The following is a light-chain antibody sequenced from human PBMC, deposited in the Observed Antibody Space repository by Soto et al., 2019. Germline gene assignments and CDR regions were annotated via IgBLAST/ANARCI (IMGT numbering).Light chain of an antibody. CDR3: QSYDSSLSLYV. CDR2: GNS. Sequence: QSVLTQPPSVSGAPGQRVTISCTGSSSNIGAGYDVHWYQQLPGTAPKLIIYGNSNRPSGVPDRFSGSKSGTSASLAITGLQAEDEADYYCQSYDSSLSLYVFGTGTKLTVL. V-gene: IGLV1-40*01. J-gene: IGLJ1*01. CDR1: SSNIGAGYD.